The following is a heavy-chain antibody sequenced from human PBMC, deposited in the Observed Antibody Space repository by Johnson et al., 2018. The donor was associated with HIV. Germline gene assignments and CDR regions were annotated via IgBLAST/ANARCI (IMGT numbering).Heavy chain of an antibody. J-gene: IGHJ3*02. CDR3: AKDPTYDSSGYYGDAFDI. V-gene: IGHV3-30*02. D-gene: IGHD3-22*01. Sequence: DSVKGRFTISRDNSKNTLYLQMNSLRAEDTAVYYCAKDPTYDSSGYYGDAFDIWGQGTMVTVSS.